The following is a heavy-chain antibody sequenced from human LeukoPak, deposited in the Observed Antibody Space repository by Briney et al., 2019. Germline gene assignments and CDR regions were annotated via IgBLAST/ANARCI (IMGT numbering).Heavy chain of an antibody. D-gene: IGHD6-19*01. CDR1: GFIFNSYA. J-gene: IGHJ4*02. CDR3: AKAILTSGWYRFDN. Sequence: GGSLRLSCAASGFIFNSYAMGWVRQAPGKGLEWVSAISTGGGGTYYADSVKGPFTVSRDNSKNTLYLQMTSLRAEDTAVYYCAKAILTSGWYRFDNWGQGTLVTVSS. V-gene: IGHV3-23*01. CDR2: ISTGGGGT.